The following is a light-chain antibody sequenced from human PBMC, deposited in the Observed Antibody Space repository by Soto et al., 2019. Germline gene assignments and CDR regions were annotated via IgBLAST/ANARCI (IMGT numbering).Light chain of an antibody. CDR1: SSDVGGYNY. CDR2: AVS. Sequence: QSALTQPASVSGSPGQSITIYCTGTSSDVGGYNYVSWYQQHPGKAPKLMIYAVSNRPSGVSTRFSGSKSGNTASLTISGLQAEDEADYHCSSYTTSSTLLYVFGTGTKLTVL. V-gene: IGLV2-14*01. CDR3: SSYTTSSTLLYV. J-gene: IGLJ1*01.